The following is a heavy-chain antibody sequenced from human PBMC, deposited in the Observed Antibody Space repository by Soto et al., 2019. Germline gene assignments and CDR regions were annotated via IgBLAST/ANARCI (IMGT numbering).Heavy chain of an antibody. CDR1: GGSISSGGYY. CDR3: ARGGQIFGVYRKNWFDP. D-gene: IGHD3-3*01. V-gene: IGHV4-31*03. J-gene: IGHJ5*02. CDR2: IYYSGST. Sequence: PSETLSLTCTVSGGSISSGGYYWSWIRQHPGKGLEWIGYIYYSGSTYYNPSLKSRVTISVDTSKNQFSLKLSSVTAADTAVYYCARGGQIFGVYRKNWFDPWGQGTLVTVSS.